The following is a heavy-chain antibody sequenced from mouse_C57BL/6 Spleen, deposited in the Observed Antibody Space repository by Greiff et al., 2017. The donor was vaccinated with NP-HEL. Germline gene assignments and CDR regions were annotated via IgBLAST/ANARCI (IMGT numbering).Heavy chain of an antibody. Sequence: EVKLVESGGGLVKPGGSLKLSCAASGFTFSDYGMHWVRQAPEKGLEWVAYVSSGSSTIYYADTVKGRFTISRDNAKNTLFLQITSLRSEDTAMYYCARGITTVDRYFDVWGTGTTVTVSS. V-gene: IGHV5-17*01. CDR3: ARGITTVDRYFDV. CDR1: GFTFSDYG. D-gene: IGHD1-1*01. CDR2: VSSGSSTI. J-gene: IGHJ1*03.